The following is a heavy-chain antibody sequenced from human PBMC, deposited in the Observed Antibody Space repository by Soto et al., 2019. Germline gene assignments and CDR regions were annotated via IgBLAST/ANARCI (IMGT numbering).Heavy chain of an antibody. D-gene: IGHD6-19*01. Sequence: GGSLRLSCAASGFTFSSYAMSWVRQAPGKGLEWVSAISGSGGSTYYADSVKGRFTISRDNSKNTLYLQMNSLRAEDTAVYYCAKDLAVAGHGGSDYWGQGTLVTISS. V-gene: IGHV3-23*01. CDR2: ISGSGGST. CDR3: AKDLAVAGHGGSDY. J-gene: IGHJ4*02. CDR1: GFTFSSYA.